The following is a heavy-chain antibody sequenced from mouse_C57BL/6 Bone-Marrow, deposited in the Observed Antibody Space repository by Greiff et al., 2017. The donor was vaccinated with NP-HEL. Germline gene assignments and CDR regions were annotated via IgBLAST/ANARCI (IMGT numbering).Heavy chain of an antibody. CDR2: ISDGGSYT. D-gene: IGHD4-1*02. Sequence: EVKLMESGGGLVKPGGSLKLSCAASGFTFSSYAMSWVRQTPEKRLEWVATISDGGSYTYYPDNVQGRFTISRDKAKNTLYLQMSQLKSEDTAMYYCARVNWGWFAYWGQGTLVTVSA. CDR1: GFTFSSYA. V-gene: IGHV5-4*03. J-gene: IGHJ3*01. CDR3: ARVNWGWFAY.